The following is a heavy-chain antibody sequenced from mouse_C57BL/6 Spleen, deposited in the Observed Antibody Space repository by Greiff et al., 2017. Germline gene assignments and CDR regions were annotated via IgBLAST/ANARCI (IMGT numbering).Heavy chain of an antibody. CDR3: ARSRTGENYFDY. J-gene: IGHJ2*01. CDR2: IYPGSGSS. CDR1: GYTFTSYW. V-gene: IGHV1-55*01. D-gene: IGHD4-1*01. Sequence: VQLQQPGAELVKPGASVKMSCKASGYTFTSYWITWVQQRPGPGLAWLGDIYPGSGSSTSNEKFKSKATMTVDTSSSTAYMQLSSLTSEDSAVYYCARSRTGENYFDYWGKGTTLTVSS.